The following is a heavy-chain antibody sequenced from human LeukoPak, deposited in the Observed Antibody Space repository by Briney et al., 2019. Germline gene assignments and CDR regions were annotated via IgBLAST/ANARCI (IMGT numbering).Heavy chain of an antibody. CDR3: IRDWFRFDY. CDR1: GFTFGDYA. V-gene: IGHV3-49*04. CDR2: IRKKAYGGTT. Sequence: GGSLRLSCTASGFTFGDYAMSWVRQAPGKGLEWVGFIRKKAYGGTTEYAASVKGRFTISRDDFKSIAYLQMNSLKTKDTAVYYCIRDWFRFDYWGQGTLVTVSS. D-gene: IGHD3-10*01. J-gene: IGHJ4*02.